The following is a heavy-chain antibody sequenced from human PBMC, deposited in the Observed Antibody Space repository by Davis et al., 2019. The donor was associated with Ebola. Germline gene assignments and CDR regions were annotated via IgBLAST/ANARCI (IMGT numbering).Heavy chain of an antibody. D-gene: IGHD1-7*01. CDR3: ASDLNWNSY. J-gene: IGHJ4*02. V-gene: IGHV3-7*03. Sequence: ESLKISCAVSEFMFSHNWMTWVRQAPGKGLEWVASIKPDGGETFYVDSVKGRFTISRDNAKNSLYLQMNSLRAGDTAVYYCASDLNWNSYWGQGTLVTVSS. CDR1: EFMFSHNW. CDR2: IKPDGGET.